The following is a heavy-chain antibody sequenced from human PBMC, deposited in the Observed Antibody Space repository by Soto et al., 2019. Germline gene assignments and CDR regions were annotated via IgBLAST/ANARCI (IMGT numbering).Heavy chain of an antibody. V-gene: IGHV1-58*01. CDR2: IVVGSGNT. D-gene: IGHD3-10*01. CDR1: GFTFTSSA. CDR3: ALSKIRDYYYGMDV. J-gene: IGHJ6*02. Sequence: SVKPSCKAPGFTFTSSAVQWVRQARRQRLEWIGWIVVGSGNTNYAQKFQEKVTITRDMSTSTAYMELSSLRSEDTAVYYCALSKIRDYYYGMDVWGQGTTVTVSS.